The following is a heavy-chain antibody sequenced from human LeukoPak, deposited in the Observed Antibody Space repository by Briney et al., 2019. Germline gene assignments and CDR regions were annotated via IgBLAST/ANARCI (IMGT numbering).Heavy chain of an antibody. J-gene: IGHJ4*02. D-gene: IGHD6-19*01. CDR1: GFTFDDYA. Sequence: GGSLRLSCAASGFTFDDYAMHWVRQAPGKGLEWVSGISWNSGSIGYADSVKGRFTISRDNAKNSLYLQMNSLRAEDTALYYCAKDNTAVAGTGSNYFDYWGQGTLVTVSS. V-gene: IGHV3-9*01. CDR2: ISWNSGSI. CDR3: AKDNTAVAGTGSNYFDY.